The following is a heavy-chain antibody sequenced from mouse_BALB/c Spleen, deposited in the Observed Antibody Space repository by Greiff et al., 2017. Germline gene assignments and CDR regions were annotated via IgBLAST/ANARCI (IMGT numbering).Heavy chain of an antibody. V-gene: IGHV5-6*02. Sequence: DVMLVESGGDLVKPGGSLKLSCAASGFTFSSYGMSWVRQTPDKRLEWVATISSGGSYTYYPDSVKGRFTISRDNAKNTLYLQMSSLKSEDTAMYYCARHSGNFFDYWGQGTTLTVSS. J-gene: IGHJ2*01. CDR1: GFTFSSYG. CDR3: ARHSGNFFDY. CDR2: ISSGGSYT. D-gene: IGHD3-1*01.